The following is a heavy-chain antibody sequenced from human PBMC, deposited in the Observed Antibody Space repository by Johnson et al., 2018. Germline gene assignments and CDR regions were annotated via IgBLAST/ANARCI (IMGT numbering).Heavy chain of an antibody. CDR2: SNNDGRTS. CDR3: AGGGWGGATPDY. Sequence: VQLQESGGGLVQPGGSLRLSCAASGFTFSSYWMHWVRQAPGEGLVWVAFSNNDGRTSAYEDSVKVRFTMSRDNAKNTGHLQMNSLGDQDTDGYYCAGGGWGGATPDYWGQGTLVTVSS. J-gene: IGHJ4*02. V-gene: IGHV3-74*03. CDR1: GFTFSSYW. D-gene: IGHD3-16*01.